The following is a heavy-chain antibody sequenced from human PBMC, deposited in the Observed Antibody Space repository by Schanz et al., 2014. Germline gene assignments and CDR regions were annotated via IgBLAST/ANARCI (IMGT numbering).Heavy chain of an antibody. V-gene: IGHV3-11*01. CDR2: ISRDGTTS. D-gene: IGHD3-22*01. CDR1: GFIFNDYY. J-gene: IGHJ3*02. Sequence: ESGGGLVKPGGSLRLSCAASGFIFNDYYMNWIRQAPGKGLEWLSYISRDGTTSYYADSVKGRFTISRDNSKNTLYLQMNSLRAEDTAVYYCAKGRDSLMTIDAFDMWGQGTMVTVSS. CDR3: AKGRDSLMTIDAFDM.